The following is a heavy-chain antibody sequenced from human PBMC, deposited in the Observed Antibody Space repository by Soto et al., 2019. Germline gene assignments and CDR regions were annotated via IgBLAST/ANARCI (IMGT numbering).Heavy chain of an antibody. V-gene: IGHV1-69*13. CDR3: AKSAPMDAGDKYYYDF. J-gene: IGHJ4*02. D-gene: IGHD4-17*01. CDR1: GGTFSTFG. Sequence: ASVKVSCKASGGTFSTFGISWVRQAPGQGLEWMGGIIPFFGTARYSQKFEDRITITADESTNTVYMDLRSLTSEDTAIYYCAKSAPMDAGDKYYYDFWGQGALVTVS. CDR2: IIPFFGTA.